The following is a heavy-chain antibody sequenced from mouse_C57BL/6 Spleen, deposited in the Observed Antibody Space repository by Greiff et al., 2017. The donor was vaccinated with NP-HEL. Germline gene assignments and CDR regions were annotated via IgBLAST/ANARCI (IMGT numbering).Heavy chain of an antibody. J-gene: IGHJ2*01. Sequence: EVQGVESGGGLVQPGGSMKLSCAASGFTFSDAWMDWVRQSPEEGLVWVAEIRNKANNHATYYAESVKGRFTISRDDSKSSVYLQMNSLRAEDTGIYYCTRSTVVASDYWGQGTTLTVSS. CDR1: GFTFSDAW. V-gene: IGHV6-6*01. D-gene: IGHD1-1*01. CDR3: TRSTVVASDY. CDR2: IRNKANNHAT.